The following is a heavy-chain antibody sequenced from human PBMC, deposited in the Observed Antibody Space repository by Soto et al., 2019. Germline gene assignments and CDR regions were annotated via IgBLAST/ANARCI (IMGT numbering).Heavy chain of an antibody. J-gene: IGHJ4*02. CDR1: GYSFTSYW. Sequence: EVQLVQSGAEVKKPGESLKISCKGSGYSFTSYWIGWVRQMPGKGLEWMGIIYPGDSDTRYSPSFQGQVTISADKSISTAYLQWSSLKASDTAMYYCARATSYSAILTGYGYWGQGTLVTVSS. V-gene: IGHV5-51*03. CDR2: IYPGDSDT. D-gene: IGHD3-9*01. CDR3: ARATSYSAILTGYGY.